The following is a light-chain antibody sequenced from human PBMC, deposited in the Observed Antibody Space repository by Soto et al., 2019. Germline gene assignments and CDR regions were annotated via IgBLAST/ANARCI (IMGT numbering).Light chain of an antibody. CDR3: QQYYSYPLS. V-gene: IGKV1-8*01. Sequence: AIRVTRSPSSISASTGDRVTITCLASQGISSYLAWYQQKPGKAPKLLIYAASTLQSGVPSRFSGSGSGTDFTLTISCLQSEDFATYYCQQYYSYPLSFGGGTKVDIK. CDR1: QGISSY. J-gene: IGKJ4*01. CDR2: AAS.